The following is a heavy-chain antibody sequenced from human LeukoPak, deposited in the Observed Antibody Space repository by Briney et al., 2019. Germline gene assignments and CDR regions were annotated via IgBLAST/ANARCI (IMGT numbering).Heavy chain of an antibody. CDR2: IYYSGST. J-gene: IGHJ3*02. D-gene: IGHD3-10*01. CDR1: GGSISSSSYY. Sequence: PSETLSLTCTVSGGSISSSSYYWGWIRQPPGKGLEWIGSIYYSGSTYYNPSLKSRVTISVDTSNNQFSLRLNSVTAADTAVYYCARDRVGFGELLYPGDIWGQGTMVTVSS. V-gene: IGHV4-39*02. CDR3: ARDRVGFGELLYPGDI.